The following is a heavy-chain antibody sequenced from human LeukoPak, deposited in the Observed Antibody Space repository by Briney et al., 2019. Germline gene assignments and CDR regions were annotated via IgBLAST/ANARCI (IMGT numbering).Heavy chain of an antibody. V-gene: IGHV3-30*18. CDR3: AKDNYDSSGYYLVYYYYGMDV. Sequence: GGSLRLSCAASGFTFSSYGMHWVRQAPGKGLEWVAVISYDGSNKYYADSVKGRFTISRDNSKNTLYLQMNSLRAEDTAVYYCAKDNYDSSGYYLVYYYYGMDVWGQGTTVTVSS. CDR1: GFTFSSYG. CDR2: ISYDGSNK. J-gene: IGHJ6*02. D-gene: IGHD3-22*01.